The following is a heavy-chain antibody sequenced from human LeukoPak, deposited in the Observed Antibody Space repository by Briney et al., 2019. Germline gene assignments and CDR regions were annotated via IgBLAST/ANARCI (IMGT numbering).Heavy chain of an antibody. Sequence: GESLRLSCAASGFTFSSYGMHWVRQAPGRGLEWVAFIRYDGSNKYYADSVKGRFTISRDNSKNTLYLQMNSLRAEDTAVYYCANLYSSSSEEGDYWGQGTLVTVSS. J-gene: IGHJ4*02. D-gene: IGHD6-6*01. CDR2: IRYDGSNK. CDR1: GFTFSSYG. V-gene: IGHV3-30*02. CDR3: ANLYSSSSEEGDY.